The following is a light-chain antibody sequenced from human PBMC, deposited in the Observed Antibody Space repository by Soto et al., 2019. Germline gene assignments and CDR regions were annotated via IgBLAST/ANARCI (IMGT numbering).Light chain of an antibody. CDR1: QSVSNY. J-gene: IGKJ4*01. Sequence: EIVLTQSPATLSLSPGERATLSCRASQSVSNYLAWYKQKPGQAPRLLIYDTSNRATGIPARFSGSGSGTDFTLTISSLEPEDFAVYYCQQRRNWPLLTFGGGTKVEIK. V-gene: IGKV3-11*01. CDR2: DTS. CDR3: QQRRNWPLLT.